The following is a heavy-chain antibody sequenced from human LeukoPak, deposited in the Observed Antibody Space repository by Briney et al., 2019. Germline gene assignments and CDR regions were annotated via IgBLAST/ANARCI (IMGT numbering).Heavy chain of an antibody. CDR1: GGFISSSNYY. Sequence: SETLSLTCTVSGGFISSSNYYWGWSRQPRGKGLEWIGDIYCSGRTYYNVSVGIPVSIAIAKYKNRFSMPLSSVTATDTAVYYCARRRYFDSTGFFAWGRGSLVIVSS. CDR3: ARRRYFDSTGFFA. V-gene: IGHV4-39*02. CDR2: IYCSGRT. J-gene: IGHJ5*02. D-gene: IGHD3-22*01.